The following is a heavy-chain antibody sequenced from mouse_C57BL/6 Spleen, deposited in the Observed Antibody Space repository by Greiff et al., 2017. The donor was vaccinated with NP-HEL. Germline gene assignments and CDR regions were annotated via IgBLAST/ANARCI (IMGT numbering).Heavy chain of an antibody. CDR2: IDPSDSYT. CDR1: GYTFTSYW. J-gene: IGHJ3*01. Sequence: QVQLQQSGAELVMPGASVKLSCKASGYTFTSYWMHWVKQRPGQGLEWIGEIDPSDSYTNYNQKFKGKSTLTVDKSSSTAYMQLSSLTSEDSAVYYCAVILDWFAYWGQGTLVTVSA. V-gene: IGHV1-69*01. CDR3: AVILDWFAY.